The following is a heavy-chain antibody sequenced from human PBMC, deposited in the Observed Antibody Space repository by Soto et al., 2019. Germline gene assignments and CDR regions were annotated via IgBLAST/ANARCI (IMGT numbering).Heavy chain of an antibody. V-gene: IGHV4-61*01. CDR1: GGSVTSGNYY. D-gene: IGHD2-21*02. J-gene: IGHJ4*02. CDR2: IYYSGST. CDR3: ARGPVVTPFVDY. Sequence: PSETLSLTCTVSGGSVTSGNYYWSWIRQPPGKGLEWIGHIYYSGSTNYNPSHKSRVTISVDASKNQFSLKLSSVTAADTAIYYCARGPVVTPFVDYWGQGTLVTVSS.